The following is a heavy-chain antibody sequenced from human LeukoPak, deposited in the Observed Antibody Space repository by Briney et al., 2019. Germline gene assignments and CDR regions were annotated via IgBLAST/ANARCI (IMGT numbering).Heavy chain of an antibody. J-gene: IGHJ3*02. Sequence: GGSLRLSCAAAGFTFSDYGMNWVRQAPGKGLEWVSGISGSGISTYYADSVKGRFTISRDNSKNTLYLQINSLRVEDTAVYYCAKSWNYYDSSGDDALDIWGQGTMVTASS. CDR2: ISGSGIST. CDR3: AKSWNYYDSSGDDALDI. D-gene: IGHD3-22*01. V-gene: IGHV3-23*01. CDR1: GFTFSDYG.